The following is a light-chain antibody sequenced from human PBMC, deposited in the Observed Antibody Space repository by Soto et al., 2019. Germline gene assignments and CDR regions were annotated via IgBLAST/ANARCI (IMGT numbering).Light chain of an antibody. Sequence: DIQMTQSPSTLSASVGDRATITCRASQSISSRLAWYQQKPGKAPTLLIYKASSLESAVPARFSGSGSGTEFTLTISRLEPDDFATYYCQQYNSYRRTFGQGTKVEIK. J-gene: IGKJ1*01. CDR2: KAS. V-gene: IGKV1-5*03. CDR1: QSISSR. CDR3: QQYNSYRRT.